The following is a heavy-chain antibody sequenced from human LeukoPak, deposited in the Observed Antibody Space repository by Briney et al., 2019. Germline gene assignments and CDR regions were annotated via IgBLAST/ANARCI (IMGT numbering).Heavy chain of an antibody. CDR3: ARGYCGGDCYSRFDP. CDR2: INHSGST. J-gene: IGHJ5*02. D-gene: IGHD2-21*02. Sequence: SETLSLTCAVYGGSFSGYYWSWIGQPPGKGLEWIGEINHSGSTNYNPSLKSRATISVDTSKNQFSLKLSSVTAADTAVYYCARGYCGGDCYSRFDPWGQGTLVTVSS. CDR1: GGSFSGYY. V-gene: IGHV4-34*01.